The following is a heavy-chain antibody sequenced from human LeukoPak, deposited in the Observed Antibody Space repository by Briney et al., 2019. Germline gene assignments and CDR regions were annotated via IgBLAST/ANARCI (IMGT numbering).Heavy chain of an antibody. CDR3: AVSSGSRGYFQH. D-gene: IGHD6-19*01. CDR2: ISAYNANT. V-gene: IGHV1-18*01. Sequence: GASVKVSCKASGGTFTSYGISWVRQAPGQGLEWMGWISAYNANTNYAQKLQGRVTMTTDTSTSTAYMELRSLRSDDTAVYYCAVSSGSRGYFQHWGQGTPVTVSS. CDR1: GGTFTSYG. J-gene: IGHJ1*01.